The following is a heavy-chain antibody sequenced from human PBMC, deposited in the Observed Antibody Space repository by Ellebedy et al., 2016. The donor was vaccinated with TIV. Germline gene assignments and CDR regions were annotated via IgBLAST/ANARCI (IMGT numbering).Heavy chain of an antibody. J-gene: IGHJ4*02. CDR3: AKVGGASGKIQYFDY. V-gene: IGHV3-23*01. CDR1: GFTFSAYA. D-gene: IGHD3-10*01. Sequence: GESLKISCAASGFTFSAYAMSWVRQAPGKGLKWVSIISGSGGSTYYADSVKGRFTISRDNSKNTLFLQMNSLRAEDTAVYFCAKVGGASGKIQYFDYWGQGTLVTVSS. CDR2: ISGSGGST.